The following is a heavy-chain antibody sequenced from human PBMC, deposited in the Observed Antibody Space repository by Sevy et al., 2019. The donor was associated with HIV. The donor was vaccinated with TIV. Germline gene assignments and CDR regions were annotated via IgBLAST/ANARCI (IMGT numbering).Heavy chain of an antibody. CDR3: ARAPPVRSGDDSLNWFDP. D-gene: IGHD5-12*01. CDR1: GGSISAYN. CDR2: IYYTETT. J-gene: IGHJ5*02. V-gene: IGHV4-59*01. Sequence: SETLSLTCTVSGGSISAYNWSWIRQPPGKGLEYLGYIYYTETTNYNPSLKRRVTITVDTFKNQFSLKLSSVTAADTAGYYCARAPPVRSGDDSLNWFDPWGQGTLVTVSS.